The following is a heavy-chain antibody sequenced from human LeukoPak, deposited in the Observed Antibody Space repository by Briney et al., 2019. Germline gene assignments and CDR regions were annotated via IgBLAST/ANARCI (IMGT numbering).Heavy chain of an antibody. CDR2: ISSSGSTI. CDR1: GFIFSSYE. J-gene: IGHJ6*04. CDR3: AELGITMIGGA. Sequence: PGGSLRLSCAASGFIFSSYEMNWVRQAPGKGLEWVSYISSSGSTIYYADSVKGRFTNSRDNAKNSLYLQMNSLRAEDTAVYYCAELGITMIGGAWGKGTTVTISS. D-gene: IGHD3-10*02. V-gene: IGHV3-48*03.